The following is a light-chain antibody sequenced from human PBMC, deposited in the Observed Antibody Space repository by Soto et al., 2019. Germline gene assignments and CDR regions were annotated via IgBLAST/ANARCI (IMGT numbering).Light chain of an antibody. CDR3: FSFTTTSTRV. Sequence: VLTSPGSMSASPGQSTRISCTVTSSGVGGYNHVSWYEQLPGGGPKLMIYEVTKRRSGVGSRFSGAKSGNMASLTISVLQVEAEAEYICFSFTTTSTRVFGTGSKV. CDR1: SSGVGGYNH. V-gene: IGLV2-14*01. CDR2: EVT. J-gene: IGLJ1*01.